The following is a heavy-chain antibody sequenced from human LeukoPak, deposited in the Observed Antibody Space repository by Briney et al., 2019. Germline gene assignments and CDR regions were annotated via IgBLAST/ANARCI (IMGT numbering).Heavy chain of an antibody. Sequence: ASVKVPCKASGYTLTSYDINWVRQAPGQGLEWMGWMNPNSGNTGYAQKFQGRVTMTRNTSISTAYMELSSLRSEDTAVYYCARGPKLLVYWGQGTLVTVSS. V-gene: IGHV1-8*01. CDR3: ARGPKLLVY. CDR1: GYTLTSYD. CDR2: MNPNSGNT. D-gene: IGHD1-26*01. J-gene: IGHJ4*02.